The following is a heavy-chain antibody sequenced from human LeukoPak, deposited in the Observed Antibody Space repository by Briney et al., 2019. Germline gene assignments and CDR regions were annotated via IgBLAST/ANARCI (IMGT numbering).Heavy chain of an antibody. CDR1: GFTFSSYS. CDR2: ISSSSSTI. V-gene: IGHV3-48*04. CDR3: ARSIAVAGLYYFDY. D-gene: IGHD6-19*01. J-gene: IGHJ4*02. Sequence: GGSLRLSCAASGFTFSSYSMNWVRQAPGKGLEWVSYISSSSSTIYYADSVKGRFTISRDNAKNSLYLQMNSLRAEDTAVYYCARSIAVAGLYYFDYWGQGTLVTVSS.